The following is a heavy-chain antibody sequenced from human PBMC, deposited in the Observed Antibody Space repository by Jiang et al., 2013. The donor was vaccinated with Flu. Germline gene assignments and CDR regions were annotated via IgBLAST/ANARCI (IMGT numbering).Heavy chain of an antibody. CDR2: IYYSGST. CDR3: AREVGALYYFDY. V-gene: IGHV4-61*01. D-gene: IGHD1-26*01. J-gene: IGHJ4*02. CDR1: GGSVSSGSYY. Sequence: PGLVKPSETLSLTCTVSGGSVSSGSYYWSWIRQPPGKGLEWIGYIYYSGSTNYNPSLKSRVTISVDTSKNQFSLKLSSVTAADTAVYYCAREVGALYYFDYWGQGTLVTVSS.